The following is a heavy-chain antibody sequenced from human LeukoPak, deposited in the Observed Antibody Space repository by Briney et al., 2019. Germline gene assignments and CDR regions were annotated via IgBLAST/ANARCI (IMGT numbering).Heavy chain of an antibody. Sequence: SQTLSLTCTVSGGSICSNSGSYYWSWIRQPAGKGLEWIGRIYPSGSTAYNPSLESRVTISVDTSKNQFSLNLNSVTAADTAVYYCARGGGSSPSYWGQGTLVTVSS. CDR2: IYPSGST. CDR3: ARGGGSSPSY. CDR1: GGSICSNSGSYY. V-gene: IGHV4-61*02. D-gene: IGHD6-6*01. J-gene: IGHJ4*02.